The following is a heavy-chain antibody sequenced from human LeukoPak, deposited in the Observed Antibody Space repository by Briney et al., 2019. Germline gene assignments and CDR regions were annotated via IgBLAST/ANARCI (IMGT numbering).Heavy chain of an antibody. D-gene: IGHD3-22*01. V-gene: IGHV4-61*02. Sequence: SQTLSLTRTVSGNSISSGDYYWSWIRQPAGKGLEWIGRIYTSGSTNYNPSLKSRVTISGDTSKNQFSLRLSSVTAADTAVYYCARASYSYDISGWVPFDYWGQGTLVTVSS. CDR3: ARASYSYDISGWVPFDY. CDR1: GNSISSGDYY. J-gene: IGHJ4*02. CDR2: IYTSGST.